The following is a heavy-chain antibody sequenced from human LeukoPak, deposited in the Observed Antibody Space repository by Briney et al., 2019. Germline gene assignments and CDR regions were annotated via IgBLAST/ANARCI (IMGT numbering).Heavy chain of an antibody. J-gene: IGHJ5*02. CDR2: IIPILGIA. CDR3: ARVAGQGGSYFWSWFDP. Sequence: GASVKVSCKASGGTFSSYAISWVRQAPGQGLEWMGRIIPILGIANYAQKFQGRVTITADKSTSTAYMELSSLRSEDTAVYYCARVAGQGGSYFWSWFDPWGQGTLVTVSS. V-gene: IGHV1-69*04. D-gene: IGHD1-26*01. CDR1: GGTFSSYA.